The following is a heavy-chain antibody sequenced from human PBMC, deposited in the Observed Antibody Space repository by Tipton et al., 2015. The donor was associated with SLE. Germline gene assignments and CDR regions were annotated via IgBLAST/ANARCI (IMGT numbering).Heavy chain of an antibody. CDR3: TRGWIRMRIDAFDI. J-gene: IGHJ3*02. V-gene: IGHV3-49*04. D-gene: IGHD5-18*01. CDR1: GFTFSSYW. CDR2: IRSKAYGGTT. Sequence: RSLRLSCAASGFTFSSYWMSWVRQAPGKGLEWVSFIRSKAYGGTTEYAASVKGRFTISRDDSKSIAYLQMNSLKTEDTAVYYCTRGWIRMRIDAFDIWGQGTMVTVSS.